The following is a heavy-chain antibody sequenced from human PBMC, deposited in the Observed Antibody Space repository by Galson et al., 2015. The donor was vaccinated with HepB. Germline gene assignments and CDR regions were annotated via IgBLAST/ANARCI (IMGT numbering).Heavy chain of an antibody. CDR1: GFTFSAYN. CDR3: ARAPEALVRGVISWFDS. D-gene: IGHD3-10*01. J-gene: IGHJ5*01. Sequence: SLRLSCAASGFTFSAYNMNWVRQAPGRGLEWVSSISSGSDYIYSADSVKGRFTISRDNAKNSLFLQMNSLRAEDTAVYYCARAPEALVRGVISWFDSWGQGTLVTVSS. V-gene: IGHV3-21*01. CDR2: ISSGSDYI.